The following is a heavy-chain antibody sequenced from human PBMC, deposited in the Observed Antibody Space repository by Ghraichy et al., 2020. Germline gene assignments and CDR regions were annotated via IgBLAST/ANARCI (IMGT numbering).Heavy chain of an antibody. CDR3: ARGVRYYYGSGSYWSSRYYYYGMDV. CDR2: INHSGST. CDR1: GGSFSGYY. D-gene: IGHD3-10*01. V-gene: IGHV4-34*01. J-gene: IGHJ6*02. Sequence: SETLSLTCAVYGGSFSGYYWSWIRQPPGKGLEWIGEINHSGSTNYNPSLKSRVTISVDTSKNQFSLKLSSVTAADTAVYYCARGVRYYYGSGSYWSSRYYYYGMDVWGQGTTVTVSS.